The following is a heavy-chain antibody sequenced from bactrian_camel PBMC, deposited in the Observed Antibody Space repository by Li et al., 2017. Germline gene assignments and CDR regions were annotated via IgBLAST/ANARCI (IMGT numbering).Heavy chain of an antibody. Sequence: HVQLVESGGGSVQAGGSLNLSCTVTGRTSIPYCMGWFRQAPGKEREEVARLDGLGNARYAEHLKSRFTISKDSAKNILYLEMKSTAPEDTAVYTCVAAHSAGRDCYSWEGRHAYWGQGTQVTVSP. CDR1: GRTSIPYC. V-gene: IGHV3S57*01. J-gene: IGHJ4*01. CDR2: LDGLGNA. D-gene: IGHD2*01. CDR3: VAAHSAGRDCYSWEGRHAY.